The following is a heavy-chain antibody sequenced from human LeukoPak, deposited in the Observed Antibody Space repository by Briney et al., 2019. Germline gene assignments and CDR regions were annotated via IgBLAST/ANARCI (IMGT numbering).Heavy chain of an antibody. D-gene: IGHD2-2*01. CDR2: INHSGSI. J-gene: IGHJ6*02. V-gene: IGHV4-34*01. CDR1: GGSFRGYY. CDR3: ARRGYQLLFRSDYKYYAMDV. Sequence: SETLSLTCGVFGGSFRGYYWGWIRQPPGKGLEWIGEINHSGSINYNPSLKSRVSISVDTSKNQFSLKLSSVTAADTAVYYCARRGYQLLFRSDYKYYAMDVWGQGTTVTVSS.